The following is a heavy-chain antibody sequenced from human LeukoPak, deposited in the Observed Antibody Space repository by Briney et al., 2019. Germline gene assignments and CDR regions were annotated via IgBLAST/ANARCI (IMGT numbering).Heavy chain of an antibody. CDR3: ARCRYSGYGDAFDI. Sequence: PGGSLRLSCAASGFTFSDYYMSWIRQAPGKGLEWVSYISSSGSTIYYADSVKGRFTTSRDNAKNSLYLQMNSLRAEDTAVYYCARCRYSGYGDAFDIWGQGTMVTVSS. J-gene: IGHJ3*02. CDR2: ISSSGSTI. CDR1: GFTFSDYY. V-gene: IGHV3-11*01. D-gene: IGHD5-12*01.